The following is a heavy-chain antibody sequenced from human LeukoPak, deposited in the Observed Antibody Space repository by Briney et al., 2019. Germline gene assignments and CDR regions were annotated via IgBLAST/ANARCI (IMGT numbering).Heavy chain of an antibody. J-gene: IGHJ5*02. CDR2: ISAYSANT. V-gene: IGHV1-18*01. CDR1: GYTFTSYG. CDR3: AATSTGWFAP. Sequence: ASVKVSCKASGYTFTSYGFTWVRQAPGKGLEWMGWISAYSANTNYAQKVQGRFTMTTDKATSTPYLELRSLRADDTAVYYCAATSTGWFAPWGPGTLVTVSS.